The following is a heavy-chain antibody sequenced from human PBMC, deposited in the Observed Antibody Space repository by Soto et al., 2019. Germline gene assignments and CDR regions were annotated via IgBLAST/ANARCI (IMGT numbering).Heavy chain of an antibody. CDR2: ISTSGGST. J-gene: IGHJ3*01. CDR3: AKARTGGVDDAFDF. CDR1: RFTFSSYA. Sequence: PGGSLRLSCAASRFTFSSYAMSWVRQAPGKGLEWVSAISTSGGSTYYADSVKGRFTISRDNSRNTLYLQMNSLRAEDTAVYYCAKARTGGVDDAFDFWGQGTMVTVSS. V-gene: IGHV3-23*01. D-gene: IGHD7-27*01.